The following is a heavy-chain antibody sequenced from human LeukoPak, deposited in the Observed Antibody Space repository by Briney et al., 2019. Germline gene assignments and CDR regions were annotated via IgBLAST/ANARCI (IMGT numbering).Heavy chain of an antibody. Sequence: SQTLSLTCTVSGGSISSGGYYWSWIRQHPGKGLEWIGYIYYSGSTYYNPSLKSRVTISVDTSKNQFSLKLSSVTAADTAVYYCAGDGTYGSGSYSKGFDYWGQGTLVTVSS. CDR3: AGDGTYGSGSYSKGFDY. V-gene: IGHV4-31*03. CDR1: GGSISSGGYY. J-gene: IGHJ4*02. D-gene: IGHD3-10*01. CDR2: IYYSGST.